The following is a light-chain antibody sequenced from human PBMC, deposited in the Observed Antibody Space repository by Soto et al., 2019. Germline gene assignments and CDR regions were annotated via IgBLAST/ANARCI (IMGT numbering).Light chain of an antibody. Sequence: ALTQSPGTLPSSQGERATLSCRASPTVSSNYLAWYQQKPGKAPKLLIYGASTRDTGIPARFSGSGSATDFTLTISSLEPEDFAIYYCQQRSKMPLTFGHGTKVDIK. J-gene: IGKJ1*01. CDR3: QQRSKMPLT. CDR1: PTVSSNY. V-gene: IGKV3D-20*02. CDR2: GAS.